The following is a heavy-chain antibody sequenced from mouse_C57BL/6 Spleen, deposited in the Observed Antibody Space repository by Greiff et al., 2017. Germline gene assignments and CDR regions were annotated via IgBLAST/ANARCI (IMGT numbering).Heavy chain of an antibody. CDR1: GFNIKDDY. CDR3: TARGYWYFDV. J-gene: IGHJ1*03. Sequence: EVQLQESGAELVRPGASVKLSCTASGFNIKDDYMHWVKQRPEQGLEWIGWIDPENGDPEYAPKFQGKATITADPSSNTAYLQPSSLTSEDAAVYYCTARGYWYFDVWGTGTTVTVSS. CDR2: IDPENGDP. V-gene: IGHV14-4*01.